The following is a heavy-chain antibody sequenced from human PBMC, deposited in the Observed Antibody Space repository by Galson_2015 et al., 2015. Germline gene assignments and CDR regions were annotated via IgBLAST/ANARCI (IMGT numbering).Heavy chain of an antibody. Sequence: SLRLSCAASGFTFDDYTMHWVRHAPGKGLEWVSLISWDGGSTYYADSVKGRFTISRDNSKNSLYLQMNSLRTEDTALYYCAKDTGFLEWFDVWGKGTTVTVSS. J-gene: IGHJ6*04. V-gene: IGHV3-43*01. D-gene: IGHD3-3*01. CDR3: AKDTGFLEWFDV. CDR1: GFTFDDYT. CDR2: ISWDGGST.